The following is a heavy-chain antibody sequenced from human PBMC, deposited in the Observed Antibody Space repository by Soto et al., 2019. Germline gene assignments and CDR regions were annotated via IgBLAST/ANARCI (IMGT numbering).Heavy chain of an antibody. V-gene: IGHV3-23*01. CDR3: AKSSRYFSGGSCFYYFAY. CDR1: GFSIGSSA. Sequence: EVQLLESGGGLVQPGGSLRLSCAASGFSIGSSAWTWVRQAPGKGLDWVSTIGGNGVTTFYADSVKGRFTISRDISRNTVFLQMSSLRAEDTALYYCAKSSRYFSGGSCFYYFAYWGQGTLVTVSS. D-gene: IGHD2-15*01. CDR2: IGGNGVTT. J-gene: IGHJ4*02.